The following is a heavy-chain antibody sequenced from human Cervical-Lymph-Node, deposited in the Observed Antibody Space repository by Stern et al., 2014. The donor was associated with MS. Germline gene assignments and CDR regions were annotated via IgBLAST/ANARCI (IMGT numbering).Heavy chain of an antibody. CDR2: ISTYNGNT. Sequence: QVQLVQSGAEMRKPGASVRVSCKASGYTFITYGISWVRQAPGQGLEWMGLISTYNGNTVYAQKFQGRVTMTTDKSTSTAYMELRSLRSDDTAVYYCARDPGRSITMVRGIEYWGQGTLVTVSS. D-gene: IGHD3-10*01. J-gene: IGHJ4*02. CDR1: GYTFITYG. CDR3: ARDPGRSITMVRGIEY. V-gene: IGHV1-18*01.